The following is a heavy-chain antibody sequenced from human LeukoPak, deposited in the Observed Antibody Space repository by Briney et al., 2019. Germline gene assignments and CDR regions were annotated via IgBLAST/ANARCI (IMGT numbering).Heavy chain of an antibody. CDR3: ATAKSIHGGPDY. CDR1: GYTLTELS. D-gene: IGHD6-6*01. J-gene: IGHJ4*02. V-gene: IGHV1-24*01. Sequence: ASVKVSCKGSGYTLTELSMHWVRQAPGKGLEWMGGFDPEDGETIYAQKFQGRVTMTEDTSTDTAYMELSSLRSEDTAVYYCATAKSIHGGPDYWGQGTLVTVSS. CDR2: FDPEDGET.